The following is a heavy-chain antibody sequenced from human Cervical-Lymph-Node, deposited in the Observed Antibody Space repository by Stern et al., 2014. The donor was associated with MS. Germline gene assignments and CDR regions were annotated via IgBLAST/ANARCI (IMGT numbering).Heavy chain of an antibody. V-gene: IGHV3-23*04. CDR1: RFTFSSFA. CDR3: AKRPFTNSNYFDP. J-gene: IGHJ5*02. D-gene: IGHD2-2*01. CDR2: INAAADTT. Sequence: EVQLVESGGGLVQPGGSLRLSCAASRFTFSSFAMNWVRQTPGEGLQWVSTINAAADTTHYADSVKGRFSISRDNSKSTLYLQMNSLRVDDTAIYYCAKRPFTNSNYFDPWGQGTLVTVSS.